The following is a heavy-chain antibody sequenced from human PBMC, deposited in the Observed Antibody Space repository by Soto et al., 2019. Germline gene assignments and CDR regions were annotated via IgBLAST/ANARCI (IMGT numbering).Heavy chain of an antibody. CDR2: ISYDGSNK. Sequence: QVQLVESGGGAVQPGRSLRLSCAASGFTFSSHAMHWVRQAPGKGLECEAIISYDGSNKYYGDSVRGRLTISRDNSKNTIYLQMNSLRAEDTAVYYCARDQTGITTTGGGRIDYWGQGTLVTVSS. D-gene: IGHD6-13*01. J-gene: IGHJ4*02. CDR3: ARDQTGITTTGGGRIDY. V-gene: IGHV3-30-3*01. CDR1: GFTFSSHA.